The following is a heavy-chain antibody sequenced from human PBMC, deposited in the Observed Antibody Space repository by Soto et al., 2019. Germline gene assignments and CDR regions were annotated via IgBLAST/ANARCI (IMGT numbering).Heavy chain of an antibody. CDR2: ISYDGSNK. CDR3: AKDSLWFGEFSYYFDY. J-gene: IGHJ4*02. D-gene: IGHD3-10*01. V-gene: IGHV3-30*18. Sequence: LSLTCAVSGFTFSSYGMHWVRQAPGKGLEWVAVISYDGSNKYYADSVKGRFTISRDNSKNTLYLQMNSLRAEDTAVYYCAKDSLWFGEFSYYFDYWGQGTLVTVSS. CDR1: GFTFSSYG.